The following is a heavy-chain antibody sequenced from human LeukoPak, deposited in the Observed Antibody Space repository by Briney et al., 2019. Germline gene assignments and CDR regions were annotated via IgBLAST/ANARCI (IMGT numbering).Heavy chain of an antibody. V-gene: IGHV4-34*01. CDR2: INRSGST. Sequence: SETLSLTCAVYGGSFSGYYWSWIRQPPGKGLEWIGEINRSGSTNYNPSLKSRVTISVDTSKNQFSLKLSSVTAADTAVYYCASAASGEFDYWGQETLVTVSS. J-gene: IGHJ4*02. CDR1: GGSFSGYY. D-gene: IGHD6-25*01. CDR3: ASAASGEFDY.